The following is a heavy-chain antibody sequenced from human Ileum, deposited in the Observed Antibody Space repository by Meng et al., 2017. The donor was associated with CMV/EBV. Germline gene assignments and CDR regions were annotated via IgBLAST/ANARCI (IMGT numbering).Heavy chain of an antibody. D-gene: IGHD2-15*01. CDR2: ISSNSNYI. Sequence: GESLKISCAASGFTFTSYSINWVRQAPGKGLEWVSFISSNSNYIYYRDSVKGRFTISRDNAKKSVYLQMNTLRVEDAAVYYCARDLSCSGGSCYSGAFDIWGQGTLVTVSS. CDR3: ARDLSCSGGSCYSGAFDI. V-gene: IGHV3-21*01. J-gene: IGHJ3*02. CDR1: GFTFTSYS.